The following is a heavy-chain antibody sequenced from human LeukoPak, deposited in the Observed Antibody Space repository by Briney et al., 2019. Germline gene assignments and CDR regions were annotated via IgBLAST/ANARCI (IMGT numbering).Heavy chain of an antibody. CDR1: GFTFSSYS. J-gene: IGHJ4*02. CDR3: ARAEGIQVWSFDY. Sequence: GGSLRLSCAASGFTFSSYSMNWVRQAPGKGLVWVSSISSSSSYIYYADSVKGRFTISRDNAKNSLYLQMNSLRAEDTAVYYCARAEGIQVWSFDYWGQGTLVTVSS. V-gene: IGHV3-21*01. D-gene: IGHD5-18*01. CDR2: ISSSSSYI.